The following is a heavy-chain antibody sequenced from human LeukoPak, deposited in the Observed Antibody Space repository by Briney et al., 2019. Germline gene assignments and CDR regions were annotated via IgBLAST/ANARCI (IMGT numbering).Heavy chain of an antibody. D-gene: IGHD3-22*01. CDR3: ARAHCSGFYQSIDYYYMDV. CDR2: IYYSGTT. J-gene: IGHJ6*03. Sequence: SETLSLTCTVSGGSISSCSYYWTWIRQPPGKGLEWIGRIYYSGTTLYNPSLESRATISVDTSKDQFSLELSSVTAADTAVYYCARAHCSGFYQSIDYYYMDVWGTGTTVTVSS. V-gene: IGHV4-39*07. CDR1: GGSISSCSYY.